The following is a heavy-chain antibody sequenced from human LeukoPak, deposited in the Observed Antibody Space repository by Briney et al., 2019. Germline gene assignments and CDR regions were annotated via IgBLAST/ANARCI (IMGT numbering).Heavy chain of an antibody. J-gene: IGHJ5*01. CDR1: GGSINNYY. Sequence: PSETLSLTCTVSGGSINNYYWNWIRQPPGKGLEWIGYIFYGGSTNYNPSLNSRVTISVDTSKNQFTLKLSSVTAAYSAVYYCARYSGRFLWFDFWGHGTLVTVSS. CDR2: IFYGGST. D-gene: IGHD1-26*01. CDR3: ARYSGRFLWFDF. V-gene: IGHV4-59*08.